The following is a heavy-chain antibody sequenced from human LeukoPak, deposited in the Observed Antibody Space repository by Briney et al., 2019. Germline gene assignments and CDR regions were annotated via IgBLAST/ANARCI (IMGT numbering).Heavy chain of an antibody. CDR3: ARHYSGSGSFYKPDY. D-gene: IGHD3-10*01. Sequence: ASVKVSCKASGFTFTSYDINWVRQAPGQGLEWMGWINTNTGNPTYAQGFTGRFVFSLDTSVSTAYLQISSLKAEDTAVYYCARHYSGSGSFYKPDYWGQGTLVTVSS. CDR1: GFTFTSYD. V-gene: IGHV7-4-1*02. J-gene: IGHJ4*02. CDR2: INTNTGNP.